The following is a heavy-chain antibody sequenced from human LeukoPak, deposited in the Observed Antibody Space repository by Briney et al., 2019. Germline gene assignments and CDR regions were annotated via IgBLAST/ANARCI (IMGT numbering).Heavy chain of an antibody. CDR1: GFTVSSNY. D-gene: IGHD3-10*01. J-gene: IGHJ4*02. V-gene: IGHV3-53*01. CDR2: IYSGGST. Sequence: GGSLRLSCAASGFTVSSNYMSWVRPAPGKGLEWVSVIYSGGSTYYADSVKGRFTISRDNSKNTLYLQMNSLRAEDTAVYYCARPGGYYGSGSYLDYWGQGTLVTVSS. CDR3: ARPGGYYGSGSYLDY.